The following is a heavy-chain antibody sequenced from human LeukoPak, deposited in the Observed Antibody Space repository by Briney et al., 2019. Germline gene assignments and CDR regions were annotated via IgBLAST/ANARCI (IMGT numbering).Heavy chain of an antibody. CDR1: GFTFSSYS. CDR3: ARDLKEQPAEEVDY. Sequence: NPGGSLRLSCAASGFTFSSYSMNWVRQAPGKGLEWVSSISSSSSYIYYADSVKGRFTISRDNAKNSLYLQMNSLRAEDTAVYYCARDLKEQPAEEVDYWGQGTLVTVSS. D-gene: IGHD6-13*01. V-gene: IGHV3-21*01. J-gene: IGHJ4*02. CDR2: ISSSSSYI.